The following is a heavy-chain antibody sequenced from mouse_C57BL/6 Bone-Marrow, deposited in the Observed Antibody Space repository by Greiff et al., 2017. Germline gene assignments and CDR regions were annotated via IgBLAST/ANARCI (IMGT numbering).Heavy chain of an antibody. CDR3: ARGGLRGFAY. D-gene: IGHD3-2*02. V-gene: IGHV1-18*01. CDR1: GYTFTDYN. J-gene: IGHJ3*01. CDR2: INPNNGGT. Sequence: VQLKQSGPELVKPGASVKIPCKASGYTFTDYNMDWVKQSHGKSLEWIGDINPNNGGTIYNQKFKGKATLTVDKSSSTAYMELRSLTSEDTAVYYCARGGLRGFAYWGQGTLVTVSA.